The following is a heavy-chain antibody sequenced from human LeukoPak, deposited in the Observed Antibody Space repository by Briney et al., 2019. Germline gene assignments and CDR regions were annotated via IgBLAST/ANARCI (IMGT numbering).Heavy chain of an antibody. CDR3: AKAAAAPGFDF. J-gene: IGHJ4*02. Sequence: GGSLRLSCAASGFTSSSYALNWVRQAPGKGLEWVATVSGSGDRMYHSDSVKGRFTISRDNSKNTIYLQMNSLRAEDTALYYCAKAAAAPGFDFWGQGTLVTVSS. V-gene: IGHV3-23*01. D-gene: IGHD6-13*01. CDR2: VSGSGDRM. CDR1: GFTSSSYA.